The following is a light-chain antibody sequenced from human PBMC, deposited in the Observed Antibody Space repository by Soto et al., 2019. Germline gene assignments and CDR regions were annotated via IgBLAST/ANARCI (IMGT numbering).Light chain of an antibody. J-gene: IGKJ1*01. Sequence: EIVLTHSPGTLSLSPGKRVTLSCRASQSFSSTYLAWYQQKPGQAPRLLIYGASSRATGIPDRFSGSGSGKDLPLTISSLEPEDFAVYYCQQYDSPPRTFGQGTKVE. CDR1: QSFSSTY. V-gene: IGKV3-20*01. CDR3: QQYDSPPRT. CDR2: GAS.